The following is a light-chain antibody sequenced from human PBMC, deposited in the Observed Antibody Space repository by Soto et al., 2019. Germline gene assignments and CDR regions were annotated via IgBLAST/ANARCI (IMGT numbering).Light chain of an antibody. Sequence: EIVLTQSPGTLSLSPGERATLSCRASQSVSSSYLAWYQQKPGQAPRLLIYAASSRATGIPDRFSGSGSGTDFTLTISRLEPEDFAVYYCQQYGSSLHTFGPGTKLEI. CDR2: AAS. V-gene: IGKV3-20*01. J-gene: IGKJ2*01. CDR3: QQYGSSLHT. CDR1: QSVSSSY.